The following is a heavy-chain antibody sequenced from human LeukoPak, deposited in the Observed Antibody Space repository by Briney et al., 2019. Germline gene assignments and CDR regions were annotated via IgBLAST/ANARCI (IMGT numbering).Heavy chain of an antibody. V-gene: IGHV1-69*06. Sequence: SVKVSCKASGGTFSSYAISWVRQAPGQGLEWMGGIIPIFGTANYAQKFQGRVTITADKSTSTAYMELSSLRSEDTAVYYCARDGTATNWFDPWGQGTLVTVSS. CDR3: ARDGTATNWFDP. D-gene: IGHD1-1*01. J-gene: IGHJ5*02. CDR1: GGTFSSYA. CDR2: IIPIFGTA.